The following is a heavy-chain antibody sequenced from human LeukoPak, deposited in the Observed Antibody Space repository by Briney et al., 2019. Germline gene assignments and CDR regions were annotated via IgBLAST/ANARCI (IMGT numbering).Heavy chain of an antibody. V-gene: IGHV5-51*01. CDR2: IYPGDSDT. J-gene: IGHJ4*02. CDR1: GYSFTSYW. D-gene: IGHD5-18*01. CDR3: ARHRRGGYSYGPQSSDY. Sequence: PGESLKISCKGSGYSFTSYWIGWVRQMPGKGLEWMGIIYPGDSDTRYSPSFQGQVTISADKSISTAYLQWSSPKASDTAMYYCARHRRGGYSYGPQSSDYWGQGTLVTVSS.